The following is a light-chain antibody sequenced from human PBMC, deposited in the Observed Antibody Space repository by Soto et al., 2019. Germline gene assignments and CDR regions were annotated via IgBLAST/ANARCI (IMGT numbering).Light chain of an antibody. V-gene: IGKV3-15*01. J-gene: IGKJ4*01. Sequence: EIVMTQSPATLSVSPVERATLSCRASQSVSSNLDWYQRKPGQTLKLLIYVASTRATGIPARFSGSGSGTEFTLTISSLQSEDFAVYYCQQYNVWPLTFGGGTKVEF. CDR2: VAS. CDR1: QSVSSN. CDR3: QQYNVWPLT.